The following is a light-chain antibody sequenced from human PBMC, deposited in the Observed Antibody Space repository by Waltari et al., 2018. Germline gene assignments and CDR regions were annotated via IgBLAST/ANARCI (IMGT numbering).Light chain of an antibody. J-gene: IGLJ2*01. CDR1: SSTIGNYA. V-gene: IGLV1-36*01. Sequence: QSVLTQPPSVSAAPRQRVPISCSGSSSTIGNYAVHWYQQLPGKAPKLLIYSNDVLASGVSDRFSGSKSGSSASLAISGLQSEDEAEYYCAAWDDSLNGPIFGGGTKVTVL. CDR3: AAWDDSLNGPI. CDR2: SND.